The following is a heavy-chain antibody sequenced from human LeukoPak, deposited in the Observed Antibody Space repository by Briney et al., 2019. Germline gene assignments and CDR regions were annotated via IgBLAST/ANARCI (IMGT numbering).Heavy chain of an antibody. J-gene: IGHJ4*02. D-gene: IGHD1-26*01. CDR3: ARDGRSGNFDK. V-gene: IGHV3-74*01. Sequence: GGSLRLSCAASGFTFSRYWMHWVRQAPGKGLVWVSRINSDGSSTNYADSVKGRFTISRDNSKNTLYLQMNSLRAEDTAVYYCARDGRSGNFDKWGQGTLVSVSS. CDR2: INSDGSST. CDR1: GFTFSRYW.